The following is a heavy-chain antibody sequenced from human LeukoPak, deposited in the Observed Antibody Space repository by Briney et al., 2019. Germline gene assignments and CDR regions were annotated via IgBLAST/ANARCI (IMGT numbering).Heavy chain of an antibody. J-gene: IGHJ3*02. CDR1: GYTFTSYD. V-gene: IGHV1-8*03. CDR3: ARVVTRYSSRRDAFDI. Sequence: ASVKVSCKASGYTFTSYDINWVRQATGQGLEWMGWMNPNSGNTGYAQKFQGRVTITRNTSISTAYVELSSLRSDDTAVYYCARVVTRYSSRRDAFDIWGQGTMVTVSS. D-gene: IGHD6-13*01. CDR2: MNPNSGNT.